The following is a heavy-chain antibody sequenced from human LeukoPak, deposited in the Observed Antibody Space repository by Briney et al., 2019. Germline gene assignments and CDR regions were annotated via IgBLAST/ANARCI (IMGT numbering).Heavy chain of an antibody. D-gene: IGHD6-19*01. V-gene: IGHV3-66*01. Sequence: GGSLRLSCAASGFTVSSNYMSWVRQAPGKGLEWVSVIYSGGSTYDADSVKGRFTISRDNSKNTLYLQMNSLRAEDTAVYYCARDSGSGWSPIDYWGQGTLVTVSS. J-gene: IGHJ4*02. CDR1: GFTVSSNY. CDR2: IYSGGST. CDR3: ARDSGSGWSPIDY.